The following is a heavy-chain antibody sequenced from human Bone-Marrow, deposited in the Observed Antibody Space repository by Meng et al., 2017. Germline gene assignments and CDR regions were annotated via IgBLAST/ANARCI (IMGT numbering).Heavy chain of an antibody. CDR3: AKDEGGLWFGGDY. CDR2: ISYDGSNK. Sequence: QVELGGAGGGVCQAGRSLSLPCAAFGFTFSSYAMHWVRQAPGKGLEWVAVISYDGSNKYYADSVKGRFTIFRDSSKNTLYLQMNSLRAEDTAVYYCAKDEGGLWFGGDYWGQGTLVTVSS. CDR1: GFTFSSYA. V-gene: IGHV3-30*04. D-gene: IGHD3-10*01. J-gene: IGHJ4*02.